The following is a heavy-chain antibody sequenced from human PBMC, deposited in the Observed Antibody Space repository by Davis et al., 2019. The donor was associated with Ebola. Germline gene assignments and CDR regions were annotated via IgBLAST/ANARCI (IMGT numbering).Heavy chain of an antibody. V-gene: IGHV3-33*01. CDR3: ARDRVRLDF. J-gene: IGHJ4*02. CDR1: GFTFTDYG. CDR2: IWYDGSNK. Sequence: GESLKISCVASGFTFTDYGIHWVRQAPGKGLEGVSIIWYDGSNKDYADSVKGRFTISRDDSKNTVYLEMNSLRAEDTAVYYCARDRVRLDFWGQGTLVTVSS. D-gene: IGHD3-3*01.